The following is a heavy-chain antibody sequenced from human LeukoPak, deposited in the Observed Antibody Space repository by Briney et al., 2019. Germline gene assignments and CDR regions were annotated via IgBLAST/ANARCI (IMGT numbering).Heavy chain of an antibody. CDR1: GGSITGISYY. CDR3: ARGLDYLDV. V-gene: IGHV4-39*01. J-gene: IGHJ6*03. CDR2: IYQTGSA. Sequence: SETLSLTCTVSGGSITGISYYWNWLRQPPGKELEWIGRIYQTGSADYKPSLKSRVTLSVDTTNNQFSLRLSSATAADTAVYYCARGLDYLDVWGKGVTVSVSS. D-gene: IGHD3/OR15-3a*01.